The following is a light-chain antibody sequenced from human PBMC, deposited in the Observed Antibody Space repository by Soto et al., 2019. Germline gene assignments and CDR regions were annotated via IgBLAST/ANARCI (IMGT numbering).Light chain of an antibody. CDR3: QQYNSYPYT. J-gene: IGKJ2*01. CDR1: QSISSW. Sequence: DIQMTQSPSTLSASVGDRVTITCRASQSISSWLAWYQQKPGKAPKLLIYKASSLESGVPSRFSGSGSGTEFTRTISSLQPDDFATYYCQQYNSYPYTFGQRIKGDIK. V-gene: IGKV1-5*03. CDR2: KAS.